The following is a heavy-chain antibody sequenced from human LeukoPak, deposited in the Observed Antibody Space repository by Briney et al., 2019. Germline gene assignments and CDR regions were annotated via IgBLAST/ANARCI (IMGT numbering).Heavy chain of an antibody. V-gene: IGHV1-8*01. D-gene: IGHD2-15*01. J-gene: IGHJ4*02. CDR1: GYTFNNYD. Sequence: EASVKVSCKASGYTFNNYDINWVRQAPGQGLEWMGWMNPNSGNTGYAQKFQGRFTLTRETFISTAYMELSSLRSEDTAVYYCARVENCSGGSCYGDFDYWGQGTLVTVSS. CDR2: MNPNSGNT. CDR3: ARVENCSGGSCYGDFDY.